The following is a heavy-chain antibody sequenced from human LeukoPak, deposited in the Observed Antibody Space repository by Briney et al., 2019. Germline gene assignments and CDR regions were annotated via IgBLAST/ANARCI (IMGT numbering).Heavy chain of an antibody. J-gene: IGHJ4*02. CDR3: ARHDYDFWSGSTRYFDY. CDR2: IYYSGST. Sequence: SETLSLTCTVSGGSISSSSYNWGWIRQPPGKGLEWIGSIYYSGSTYYNPSLKSRVTISVDTSENQFSLKLSSVTAADTAVYYCARHDYDFWSGSTRYFDYWGQGTLVTVSS. D-gene: IGHD3-3*01. V-gene: IGHV4-39*01. CDR1: GGSISSSSYN.